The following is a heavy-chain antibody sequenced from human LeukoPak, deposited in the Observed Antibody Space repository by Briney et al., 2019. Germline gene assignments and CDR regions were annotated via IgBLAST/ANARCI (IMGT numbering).Heavy chain of an antibody. CDR3: AKGYCSSTSCYARFDY. V-gene: IGHV3-23*01. CDR2: ISGGGGST. CDR1: GFTFSSYA. J-gene: IGHJ4*02. Sequence: PGGSLRLSCAASGFTFSSYAMSWVRQAPGKGLEWVSAISGGGGSTYYADSVKGRFTISRDNSKNTLYLQMNSLRAEDTAVYYCAKGYCSSTSCYARFDYWGQGTLVTVSS. D-gene: IGHD2-2*01.